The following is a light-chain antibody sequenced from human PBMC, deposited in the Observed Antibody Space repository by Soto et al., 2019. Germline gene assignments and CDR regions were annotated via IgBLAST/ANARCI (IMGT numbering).Light chain of an antibody. CDR2: GAS. J-gene: IGKJ1*01. V-gene: IGKV3-20*01. Sequence: EIVLTQSPGTLSLSPGERATLSCRASQSVSSSYLAWYQQKPGQAPRLLIYGASSRATGIPDRFSGSGSGTHFTLTISRLEPEEFSVYYCQQYGSSPWTFGQGTKVEIK. CDR1: QSVSSSY. CDR3: QQYGSSPWT.